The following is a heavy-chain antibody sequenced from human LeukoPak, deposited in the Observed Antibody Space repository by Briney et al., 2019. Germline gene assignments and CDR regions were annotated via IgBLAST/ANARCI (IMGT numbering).Heavy chain of an antibody. CDR2: IRSKANSYAT. V-gene: IGHV3-73*01. J-gene: IGHJ4*02. D-gene: IGHD1-26*01. CDR1: GFTFSGSA. Sequence: GGSLKLSCAASGFTFSGSAMHWVRQASGKGLEWVGRIRSKANSYATAYAASVKGRFTISRDNSKNTLYLQMNSLRAEDTAVYYCAKGGIVGATKGVDHFDYWGQGTLVTVSS. CDR3: AKGGIVGATKGVDHFDY.